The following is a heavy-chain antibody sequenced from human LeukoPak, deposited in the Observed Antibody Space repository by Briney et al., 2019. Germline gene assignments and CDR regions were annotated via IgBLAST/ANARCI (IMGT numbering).Heavy chain of an antibody. CDR3: ARAVGPFDY. CDR2: IWYDGSNK. D-gene: IGHD1-26*01. Sequence: GRSLRLSCVASGFPFSSYGMHWVRQAPGRGLEWVSVIWYDGSNKYYADSMKGRFTISRENSKSTLYLQMNSLRAEDTGVYYCARAVGPFDYWGQGTLVTVSS. V-gene: IGHV3-33*01. J-gene: IGHJ4*02. CDR1: GFPFSSYG.